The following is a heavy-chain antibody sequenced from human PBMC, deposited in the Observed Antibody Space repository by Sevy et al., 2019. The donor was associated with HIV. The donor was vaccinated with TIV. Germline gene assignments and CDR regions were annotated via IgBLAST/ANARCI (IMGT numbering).Heavy chain of an antibody. D-gene: IGHD3-3*01. V-gene: IGHV4-34*01. Sequence: SETLSLTCAVYGGSFSGYYWSWIRQPPGKGLEWIGEINHSGSTNYNPSLKSRVTISVDTSKNQFSLKLGSVTAADTAVYYCARVLRGLRFDPRTIFDYWGQGTLVTVSS. CDR1: GGSFSGYY. CDR3: ARVLRGLRFDPRTIFDY. J-gene: IGHJ4*02. CDR2: INHSGST.